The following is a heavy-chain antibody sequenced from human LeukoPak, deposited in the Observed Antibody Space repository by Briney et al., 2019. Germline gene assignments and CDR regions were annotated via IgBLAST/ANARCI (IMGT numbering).Heavy chain of an antibody. D-gene: IGHD3-10*01. V-gene: IGHV1-18*01. CDR2: INTLNGYT. J-gene: IGHJ4*02. CDR1: GYTSSSYG. Sequence: ASVKVSCKASGYTSSSYGISWVRQAPGQGLEWVGWINTLNGYTNFAQKLQGRVTMTTDTSTSTVYMELGSLRSDDTAVYYCASVGALTWAYYFDFWGQGTPVTVSS. CDR3: ASVGALTWAYYFDF.